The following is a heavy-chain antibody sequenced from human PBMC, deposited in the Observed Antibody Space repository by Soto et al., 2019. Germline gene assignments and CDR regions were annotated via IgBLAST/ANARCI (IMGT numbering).Heavy chain of an antibody. CDR3: AKADGYGSRSSADV. Sequence: PGGSLRLSCAASGFTFSSYAMSWVRQAPGKGLEWVSSISGSGGSTYYADSVRGRFTISRDNSKNTLYLQMNSLRADDTAIYYCAKADGYGSRSSADVWGKGTKVTVSS. CDR2: ISGSGGST. V-gene: IGHV3-23*01. D-gene: IGHD3-10*01. CDR1: GFTFSSYA. J-gene: IGHJ6*04.